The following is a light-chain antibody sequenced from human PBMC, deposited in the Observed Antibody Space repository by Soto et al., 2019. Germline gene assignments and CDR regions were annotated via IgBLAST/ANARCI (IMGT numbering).Light chain of an antibody. CDR3: QQRYSWPIT. J-gene: IGKJ5*01. CDR1: QSIGSE. Sequence: EIVLTQSPATLSLSAGGGATLSCRASQSIGSELAWYQQKPGQAPRLVIADASNRATGIPARFSGSGSATDFTLTIRTVEPGDVGIYYCQQRYSWPITFGQGTRLEIK. V-gene: IGKV3-11*01. CDR2: DAS.